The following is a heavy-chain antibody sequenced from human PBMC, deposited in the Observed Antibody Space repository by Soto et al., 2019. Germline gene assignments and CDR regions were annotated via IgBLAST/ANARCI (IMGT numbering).Heavy chain of an antibody. J-gene: IGHJ4*02. CDR2: ISGSGDST. CDR1: GFTFSGYA. CDR3: AKRGWGKWYFDY. V-gene: IGHV3-23*01. D-gene: IGHD3-16*01. Sequence: EVQLLESGGGLVQPGGSLRLSCAASGFTFSGYAMSWVRQAPGKGLEWVSIISGSGDSTYYADSVKGRFTISRDNSKNTLYLQMNSLRAEDTAVYYCAKRGWGKWYFDYWGQGTLVTVSS.